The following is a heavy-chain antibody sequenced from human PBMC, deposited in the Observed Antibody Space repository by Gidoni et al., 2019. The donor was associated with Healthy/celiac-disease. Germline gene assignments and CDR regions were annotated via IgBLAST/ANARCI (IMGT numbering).Heavy chain of an antibody. Sequence: EVQLVESGGGLIQPGGSLRLSCAASGFTVSSNYMSWVRQAPGKGLEWVSVIYSGGSTYYADSVNGRFTIARDNSKNTLYLQMNSLRAEDTAVYYCARDLKGDYGMDVWGQGTTVTVSS. CDR1: GFTVSSNY. CDR3: ARDLKGDYGMDV. CDR2: IYSGGST. V-gene: IGHV3-53*01. J-gene: IGHJ6*02.